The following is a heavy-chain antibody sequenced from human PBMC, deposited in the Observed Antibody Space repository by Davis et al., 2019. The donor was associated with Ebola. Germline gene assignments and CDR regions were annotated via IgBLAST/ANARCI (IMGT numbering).Heavy chain of an antibody. J-gene: IGHJ4*02. Sequence: GGSLRLSCVVSAITSITNGMDWVRQAPGKGLEWVSGMTRAGDSTYYADSVKGRFTISRDNSKNTLYLQMNSLRAEDTAVYYCAREADWGQLDYWGQGTLVTVSS. CDR3: AREADWGQLDY. D-gene: IGHD3-16*01. V-gene: IGHV3-23*01. CDR1: AITSITNG. CDR2: MTRAGDST.